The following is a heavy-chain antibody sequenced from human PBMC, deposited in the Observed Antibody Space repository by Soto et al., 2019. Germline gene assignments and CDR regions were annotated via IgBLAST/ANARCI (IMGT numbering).Heavy chain of an antibody. CDR2: ISYDGSNK. Sequence: PGGSLRLSCAASGFTFSSYAMHWVRQAPGKGLEWVAVISYDGSNKYYADSVKGRFTISRDNSKNTLYLQMNSLRAEDTAVYYCARDRAGANYYYYYGMDVWGQGTTVTVSS. V-gene: IGHV3-30-3*01. CDR1: GFTFSSYA. J-gene: IGHJ6*02. D-gene: IGHD1-26*01. CDR3: ARDRAGANYYYYYGMDV.